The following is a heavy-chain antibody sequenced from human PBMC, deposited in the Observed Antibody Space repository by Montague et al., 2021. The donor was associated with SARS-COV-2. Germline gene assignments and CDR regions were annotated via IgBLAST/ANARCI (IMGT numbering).Heavy chain of an antibody. V-gene: IGHV4-39*01. CDR2: MYYSGST. D-gene: IGHD3-22*01. CDR3: ARFDNSYDYDSKAAHATPEGMDI. J-gene: IGHJ3*02. Sequence: SETLSLTCTVSGGSISSSSYYWGWIRQPPGKGLEWIGSMYYSGSTYYNPSLKSRVTISVDTSKNQFSLKLSSVTAADTAVYYCARFDNSYDYDSKAAHATPEGMDIWGQGTMVTVSS. CDR1: GGSISSSSYY.